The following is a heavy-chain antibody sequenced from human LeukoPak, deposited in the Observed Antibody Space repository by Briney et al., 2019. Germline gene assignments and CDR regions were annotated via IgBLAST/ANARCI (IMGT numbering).Heavy chain of an antibody. J-gene: IGHJ5*02. CDR2: IDWDDDK. D-gene: IGHD3-22*01. CDR1: GFSLSTSGMR. V-gene: IGHV2-70*04. CDR3: ARIRLGYYYDSSGFDP. Sequence: SGPTLVNPTQTLTLTCTFSGFSLSTSGMRVSWIRQPPGKALEWLARIDWDDDKYYSTSLKTRLTISKDTSKNQVVLTMTNMDPVDTATYYCARIRLGYYYDSSGFDPWGQGTLVTVSS.